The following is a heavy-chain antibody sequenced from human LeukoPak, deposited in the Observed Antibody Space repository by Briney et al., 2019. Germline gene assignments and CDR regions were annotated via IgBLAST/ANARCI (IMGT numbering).Heavy chain of an antibody. J-gene: IGHJ5*02. CDR1: GFTFGDYA. Sequence: GGSLRLSCTASGFTFGDYAMSWVRQAPGKGLEWVGFIRSKAYGGTTEYAASVKGRSTVSRDDSKSITYLQMISLKTEDTAVYYYTRGADYGGDFPGWFDPWGLGTLVTVFS. V-gene: IGHV3-49*04. CDR3: TRGADYGGDFPGWFDP. D-gene: IGHD4-23*01. CDR2: IRSKAYGGTT.